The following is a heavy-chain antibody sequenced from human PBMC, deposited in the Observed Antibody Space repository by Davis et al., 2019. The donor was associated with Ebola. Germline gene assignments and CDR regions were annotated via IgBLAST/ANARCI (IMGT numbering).Heavy chain of an antibody. J-gene: IGHJ4*02. D-gene: IGHD3-3*01. CDR3: AHALLEWLFDY. CDR1: GFSLSTSGVG. Sequence: GPTLVKPTQTLTLTCTFSGFSLSTSGVGVGWIRQPPGKALEWLALIYWNDDKRYSPSLKSRLTITKDPSKNQVVLTMTNMDPVDTATYYCAHALLEWLFDYWGQGTLVTVSS. CDR2: IYWNDDK. V-gene: IGHV2-5*01.